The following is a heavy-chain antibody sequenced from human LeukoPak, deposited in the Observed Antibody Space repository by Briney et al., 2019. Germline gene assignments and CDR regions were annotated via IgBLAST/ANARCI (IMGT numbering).Heavy chain of an antibody. D-gene: IGHD2-2*01. CDR2: INHSGST. J-gene: IGHJ5*02. Sequence: SETLSLTCAVYGGSFSGYYWSWIRQTPRKGLERIGEINHSGSTNYNPSLKSRVTISVDTSKNQFSLKLSSVTTADTAVYYCARVLGQLLSWFDPLGQGTLVTVSS. V-gene: IGHV4-34*01. CDR3: ARVLGQLLSWFDP. CDR1: GGSFSGYY.